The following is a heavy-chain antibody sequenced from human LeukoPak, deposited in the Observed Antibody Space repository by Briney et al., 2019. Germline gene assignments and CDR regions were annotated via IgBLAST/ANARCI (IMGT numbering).Heavy chain of an antibody. D-gene: IGHD3-9*01. J-gene: IGHJ4*02. CDR1: GFAFSSYA. Sequence: GGSLRLSCAASGFAFSSYAMSWVRQAPGKGLEWVSAISGSGGSTYYADSVKGRFTISRDNSKNTLYLQMNGLRAEDTAVYYCAKDGDYDILTGYYSFDYWGQGTLVTVSS. V-gene: IGHV3-23*01. CDR2: ISGSGGST. CDR3: AKDGDYDILTGYYSFDY.